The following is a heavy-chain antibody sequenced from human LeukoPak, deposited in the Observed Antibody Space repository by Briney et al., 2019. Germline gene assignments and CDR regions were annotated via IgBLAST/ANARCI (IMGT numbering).Heavy chain of an antibody. D-gene: IGHD2-2*01. J-gene: IGHJ4*02. CDR3: AREIWVVVPAASGATDY. Sequence: ASVKVSCKASGYTFTGYYMHWVRQAPGQGLEWMGWINPNSGGTNYAQKFQGRVTMTRDTSISTAYMELSRLRSDDTAVYYCAREIWVVVPAASGATDYWGQGTLVTVSS. CDR1: GYTFTGYY. V-gene: IGHV1-2*02. CDR2: INPNSGGT.